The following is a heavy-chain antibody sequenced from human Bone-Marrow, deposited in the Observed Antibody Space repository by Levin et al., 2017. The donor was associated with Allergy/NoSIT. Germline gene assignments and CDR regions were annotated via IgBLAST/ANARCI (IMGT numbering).Heavy chain of an antibody. D-gene: IGHD3-10*01. V-gene: IGHV3-30*18. CDR1: GFTFSIYG. CDR2: ISSDGSYR. CDR3: AKGGDMDV. Sequence: GGSLRLSCAASGFTFSIYGIYWVRQAPGKGLEWVAMISSDGSYRSYAESVKGRFTVSRDNSKNTLYLQMNSLRPEDTAVYYCAKGGDMDVWGKGTTVTVSS. J-gene: IGHJ6*03.